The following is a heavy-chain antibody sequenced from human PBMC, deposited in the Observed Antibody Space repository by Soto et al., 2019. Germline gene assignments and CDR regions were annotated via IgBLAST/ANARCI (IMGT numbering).Heavy chain of an antibody. J-gene: IGHJ4*02. D-gene: IGHD6-13*01. CDR3: AAGTMPGIAAAN. CDR1: GFTFTSSA. CDR2: IVVGSGNT. Sequence: AASVKVSCKASGFTFTSSAVQWVRQARGQRLEWIGWIVVGSGNTNYAQKFQERVTITRDMSTSTAYMELSSLRSEDTAVYYCAAGTMPGIAAANWGQGTLVTVSS. V-gene: IGHV1-58*01.